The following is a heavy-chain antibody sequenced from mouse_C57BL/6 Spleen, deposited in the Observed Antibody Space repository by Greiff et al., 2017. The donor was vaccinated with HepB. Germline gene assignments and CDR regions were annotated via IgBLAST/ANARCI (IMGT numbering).Heavy chain of an antibody. V-gene: IGHV1-50*01. CDR3: ARTIYDGYYYAMDY. CDR2: IDPSDSYT. D-gene: IGHD2-3*01. J-gene: IGHJ4*01. CDR1: GYTFTSYW. Sequence: QVQLQQPGAELVKPGASVKLSCKASGYTFTSYWMQWVKQRPGQGLEWIGEIDPSDSYTNYNQKFKGKATLTVDTSSSTAYMQRSSLTSEDSAVYYCARTIYDGYYYAMDYWGQGTSVTVSS.